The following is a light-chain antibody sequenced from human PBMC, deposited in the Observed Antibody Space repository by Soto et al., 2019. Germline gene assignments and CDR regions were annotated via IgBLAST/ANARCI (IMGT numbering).Light chain of an antibody. Sequence: QSVLTQPPSASGTPGQRVTISCSGSSSNIGSNTVTWYQQLPGTAPKLLIYSDNQRPSGIPDRFSGSKSGTSASLAISGLQSEDEADYYCAAWDDSLSGPVVFGGGTKVTVL. CDR3: AAWDDSLSGPVV. J-gene: IGLJ2*01. CDR2: SDN. V-gene: IGLV1-44*01. CDR1: SSNIGSNT.